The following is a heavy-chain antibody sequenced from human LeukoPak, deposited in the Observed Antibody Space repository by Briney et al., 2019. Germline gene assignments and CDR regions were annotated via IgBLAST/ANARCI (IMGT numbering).Heavy chain of an antibody. V-gene: IGHV7-4-1*02. J-gene: IGHJ5*02. CDR3: AREFTRVTWTWFDP. CDR1: GYTFTGYD. CDR2: INTNTGNP. D-gene: IGHD3/OR15-3a*01. Sequence: ASVKVSCKTSGYTFTGYDINWVRQATGQGFEWMGWINTNTGNPTYAQGFTGRFVFSLDTSVSTAYLQISSLKAEDTAVYYCAREFTRVTWTWFDPWGQGTLVTVSS.